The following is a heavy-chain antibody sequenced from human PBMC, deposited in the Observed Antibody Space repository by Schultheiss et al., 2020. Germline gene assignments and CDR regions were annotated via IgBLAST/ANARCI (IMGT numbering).Heavy chain of an antibody. Sequence: AAVKVSCKASGYTFTSYAMHWVRQAPGQRLEWMGWINAGNGNTKYSQKFQGRVTITRDTSASTAYMELSSLRSEDTAVYYCARDSYSGNHGWFDPWGQGTLVTVSS. CDR2: INAGNGNT. J-gene: IGHJ5*02. CDR1: GYTFTSYA. D-gene: IGHD1-26*01. CDR3: ARDSYSGNHGWFDP. V-gene: IGHV1-3*01.